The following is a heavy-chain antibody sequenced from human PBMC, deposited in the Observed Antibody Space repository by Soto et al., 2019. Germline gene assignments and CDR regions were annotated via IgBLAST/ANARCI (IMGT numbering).Heavy chain of an antibody. CDR3: ARDWAIEY. J-gene: IGHJ4*02. CDR2: IIPSGDTT. CDR1: GYTFNAYS. Sequence: ASVKVSCKAAGYTFNAYSVHWVGQAPGQLLEWLGMIIPSGDTTTYAQNFQGRVTMTRDTSTTTVYMELSGLRSEDTAVYYCARDWAIEYWGQGTLVTVSS. V-gene: IGHV1-46*02. D-gene: IGHD7-27*01.